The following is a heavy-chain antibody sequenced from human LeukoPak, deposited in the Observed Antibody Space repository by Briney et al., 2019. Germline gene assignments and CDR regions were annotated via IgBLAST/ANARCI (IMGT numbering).Heavy chain of an antibody. CDR1: GGSISSYY. CDR2: IYYSGST. CDR3: ARLHDSSGYYYFDY. D-gene: IGHD3-22*01. V-gene: IGHV4-59*08. Sequence: SETLSLTCTVSGGSISSYYWSWIRQPPGKGLEWIGYIYYSGSTNYNPSLKSRVTISVDTSKNQFSLKLSSVTAADTAVYYCARLHDSSGYYYFDYWGQGTLVTVSS. J-gene: IGHJ4*02.